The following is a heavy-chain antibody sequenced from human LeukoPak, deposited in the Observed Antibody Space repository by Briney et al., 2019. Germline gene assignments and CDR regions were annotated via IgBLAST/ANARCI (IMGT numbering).Heavy chain of an antibody. J-gene: IGHJ3*02. V-gene: IGHV3-7*01. CDR3: ARDDPLYAFDI. CDR2: IKQDGSEK. Sequence: PGGSLRLSCAAPGFTFSSYWMSWVRQAPGKGLEWVANIKQDGSEKYYVDSVKGRFTISRDNAKNSLYLQMNSLRAEDTAVYYCARDDPLYAFDIWGQGTMVTVSS. CDR1: GFTFSSYW.